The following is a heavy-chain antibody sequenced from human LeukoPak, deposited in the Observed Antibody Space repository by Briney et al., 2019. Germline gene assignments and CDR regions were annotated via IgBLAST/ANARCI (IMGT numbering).Heavy chain of an antibody. V-gene: IGHV4-4*07. Sequence: PSETLSLTCTVSGGSISPYYWSWIRQPAGKGLEWIGRVYSNGNTNYNPSLENRVTISVDTSKNQFSLKLSSVTAADTAVYYCARQYYYDSSGYFDYWGQGTLVTVSS. CDR3: ARQYYYDSSGYFDY. CDR1: GGSISPYY. J-gene: IGHJ4*02. D-gene: IGHD3-22*01. CDR2: VYSNGNT.